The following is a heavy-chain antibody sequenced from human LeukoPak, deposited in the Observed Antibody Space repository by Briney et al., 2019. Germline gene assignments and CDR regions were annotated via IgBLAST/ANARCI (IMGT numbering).Heavy chain of an antibody. V-gene: IGHV4-59*01. D-gene: IGHD2-2*01. Sequence: SETLPLTRTVSGGSNSNAYWTWVRQPPGKGLEWIGYIFATGTTEYNPSLKSRVTMSIDPSQSHFSLRLTSVTAADTAVYFCARDSGYCDTTSCSDFLDYWGQGTLVSASS. J-gene: IGHJ4*02. CDR1: GGSNSNAY. CDR2: IFATGTT. CDR3: ARDSGYCDTTSCSDFLDY.